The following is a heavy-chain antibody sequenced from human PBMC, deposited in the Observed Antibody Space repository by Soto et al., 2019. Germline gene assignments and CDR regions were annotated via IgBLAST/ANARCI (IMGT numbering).Heavy chain of an antibody. J-gene: IGHJ4*02. D-gene: IGHD6-13*01. CDR2: ISGGGGST. V-gene: IGHV3-23*01. Sequence: EVQLLESGGGLVQPGGSPRLSCAASGFTFSSYAMSWVRQAPGKGLEWVSVISGGGGSTYYADSVKGRFTISRDNSQETLYLQMNSLRAEDTAVYYCAKDVYGSTIYYLDFWGQGTLVTVSS. CDR3: AKDVYGSTIYYLDF. CDR1: GFTFSSYA.